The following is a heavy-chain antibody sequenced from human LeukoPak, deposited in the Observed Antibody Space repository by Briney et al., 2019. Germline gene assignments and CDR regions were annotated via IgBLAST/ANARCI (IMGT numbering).Heavy chain of an antibody. J-gene: IGHJ4*02. CDR2: IYYSGST. Sequence: SQTLSLTCTVSGGSISSGDYYWSWIRQPPGKGLEWIGYIYYSGSTYYNPSLKSRVTISVDTSKNQFSLKLSSVTAADTAVYYCARRTVTTSPYFDYWGQGTLVTVSS. D-gene: IGHD4-17*01. V-gene: IGHV4-30-4*08. CDR3: ARRTVTTSPYFDY. CDR1: GGSISSGDYY.